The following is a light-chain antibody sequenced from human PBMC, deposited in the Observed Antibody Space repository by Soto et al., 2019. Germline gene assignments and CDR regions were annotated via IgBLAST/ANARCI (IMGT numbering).Light chain of an antibody. Sequence: QSVLTQPPSASGTPGQRVTISCSGSSSDIGSNTVNWYQQVPSTAPKLLIYSNNQRPSGVPDRFSGSKSGTSGSLAISGLQPGDEADYYCAAWDDSLNGYVFGTGTKVTVL. V-gene: IGLV1-44*01. CDR1: SSDIGSNT. CDR3: AAWDDSLNGYV. CDR2: SNN. J-gene: IGLJ1*01.